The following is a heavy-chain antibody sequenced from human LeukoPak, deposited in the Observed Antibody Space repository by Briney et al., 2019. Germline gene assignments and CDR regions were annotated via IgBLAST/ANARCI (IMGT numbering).Heavy chain of an antibody. Sequence: GGSLRLFCAASGFTVSSNYMSWVRQAPGKGLEWVSVIYSGGSTYYADSVKGRFTISRDNSKNTLYLQMNSLRAEDTAVYYCARDPSVTTLGYWGQGTLVTVSS. V-gene: IGHV3-53*01. CDR2: IYSGGST. CDR3: ARDPSVTTLGY. J-gene: IGHJ4*02. CDR1: GFTVSSNY. D-gene: IGHD4-17*01.